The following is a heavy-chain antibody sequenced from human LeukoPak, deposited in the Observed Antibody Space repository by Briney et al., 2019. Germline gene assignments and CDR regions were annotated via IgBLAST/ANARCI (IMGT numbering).Heavy chain of an antibody. CDR3: ARGGYHSGGY. D-gene: IGHD5-12*01. CDR2: INPNSGDT. Sequence: GASVKVSCKASGYTFTDYYMHWVRQAPGQGLEWMGWINPNSGDTKYAQKFQGRVTMTRDTSISTAYMELSRLISDDTAVFYCARGGYHSGGYWGPGTLVTISS. V-gene: IGHV1-2*02. J-gene: IGHJ4*02. CDR1: GYTFTDYY.